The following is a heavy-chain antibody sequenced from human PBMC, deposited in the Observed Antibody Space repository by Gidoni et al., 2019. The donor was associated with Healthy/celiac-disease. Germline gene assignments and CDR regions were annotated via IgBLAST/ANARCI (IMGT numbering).Heavy chain of an antibody. CDR1: GFPFSSYS. V-gene: IGHV3-21*01. CDR2: ISSSSSYI. Sequence: EVQLVESGGGLVKPGGSLRLSCAASGFPFSSYSMNWVRQAPGKVLEWVSSISSSSSYIYYADSVQGRFTISRDNARNSLYLQMNSLRAEDTSVYYCARDKYSLGYSSGENYFDYWGQGTLFTVSS. J-gene: IGHJ4*02. D-gene: IGHD6-19*01. CDR3: ARDKYSLGYSSGENYFDY.